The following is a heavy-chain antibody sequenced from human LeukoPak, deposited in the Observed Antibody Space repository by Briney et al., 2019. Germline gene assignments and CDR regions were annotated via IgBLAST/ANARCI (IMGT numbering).Heavy chain of an antibody. V-gene: IGHV3-23*01. Sequence: GGSLRLSCAASGFTFSSYAMSWVRQAPGKGLEWLSTVSSNGGTTYYADSVKGRFTISRDNSKNTLSLQMNSLRAEDTAVYYCARDRGWQTFDYWGQGTLVTVSS. D-gene: IGHD6-19*01. CDR2: VSSNGGTT. CDR1: GFTFSSYA. CDR3: ARDRGWQTFDY. J-gene: IGHJ4*02.